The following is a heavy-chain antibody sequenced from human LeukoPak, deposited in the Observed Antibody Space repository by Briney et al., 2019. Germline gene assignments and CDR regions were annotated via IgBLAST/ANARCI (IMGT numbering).Heavy chain of an antibody. CDR2: INYSGRS. Sequence: SETLSLTCTVSGGSISSYYWSWIRQPPGKGLEWIGYINYSGRSNYNPPLNGRVTMSLDTSQDPFSLTLISVPAADTDVYYCAGRQLIVVLTATRGDFDIWGQGTMVTVSS. D-gene: IGHD2-21*02. V-gene: IGHV4-59*01. CDR1: GGSISSYY. J-gene: IGHJ3*02. CDR3: AGRQLIVVLTATRGDFDI.